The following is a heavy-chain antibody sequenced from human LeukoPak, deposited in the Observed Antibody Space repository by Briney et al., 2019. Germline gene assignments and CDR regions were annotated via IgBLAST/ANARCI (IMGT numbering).Heavy chain of an antibody. CDR1: GGSFSDYY. Sequence: SETLSLTCAVYGGSFSDYYWSWIRQPPGKGLEWIGEINHSGSTNYNPSLKSRVTISVDTSKNQFSLKLSSVTAADTAVHYCARRLAAAGAFDCWGQGTLVTVSS. V-gene: IGHV4-34*01. D-gene: IGHD6-13*01. CDR3: ARRLAAAGAFDC. J-gene: IGHJ4*02. CDR2: INHSGST.